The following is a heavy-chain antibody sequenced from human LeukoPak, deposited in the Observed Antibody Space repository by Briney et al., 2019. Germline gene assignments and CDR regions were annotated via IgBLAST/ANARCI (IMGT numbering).Heavy chain of an antibody. Sequence: KASGTLSLTCAVSGGSISSSNWWSWVRQPPGKGLEWIGEIYHSGSTNYNPSLKSRVTISVDKSKNQFSLKLSFVTAADTAVYYCARESRGSGSYQYYFDYWGQGTLVTVSS. CDR2: IYHSGST. D-gene: IGHD3-10*01. V-gene: IGHV4-4*02. CDR3: ARESRGSGSYQYYFDY. CDR1: GGSISSSNW. J-gene: IGHJ4*02.